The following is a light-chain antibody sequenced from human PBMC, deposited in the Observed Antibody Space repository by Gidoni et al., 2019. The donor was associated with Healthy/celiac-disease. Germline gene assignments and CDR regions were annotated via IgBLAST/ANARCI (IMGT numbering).Light chain of an antibody. Sequence: DIQMTQSPSSLSASVGDRVTITCRASQSISSYLNWYQQKPGKAPKLLIYASSSLESGVPSRFGGSGSGTDFTLTISSLQPEDFATYYCQQSRTFGQGTKVEIK. V-gene: IGKV1-39*01. CDR1: QSISSY. CDR3: QQSRT. CDR2: ASS. J-gene: IGKJ1*01.